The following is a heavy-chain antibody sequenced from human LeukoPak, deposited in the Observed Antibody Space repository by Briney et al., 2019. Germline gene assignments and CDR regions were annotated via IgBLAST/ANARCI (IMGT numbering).Heavy chain of an antibody. Sequence: GGSLTLSCAASGFTFSSHGMSWVRQAPGKGLEWVSAIDSTGFYTYYPDSVKGRFSISRDNSKNTLYLQVNSLRVEDTAVYYCAKDRPRSTVPSPPSYWGQGTLVTVSS. CDR3: AKDRPRSTVPSPPSY. V-gene: IGHV3-23*05. J-gene: IGHJ4*02. CDR1: GFTFSSHG. D-gene: IGHD4-17*01. CDR2: IDSTGFYT.